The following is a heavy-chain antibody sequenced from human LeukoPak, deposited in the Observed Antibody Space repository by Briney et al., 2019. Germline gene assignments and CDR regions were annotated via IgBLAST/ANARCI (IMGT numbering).Heavy chain of an antibody. Sequence: GGSLRLSCAASGFTFSDYYMSWIRQAPGKGLEWVSYISSRGSTIYYADSVKGRFTISRDNAKNSLYLQMNSLSAEDTAVYYCARHDTAMATDYGMDVWGQGTTVTVSS. V-gene: IGHV3-11*01. CDR2: ISSRGSTI. J-gene: IGHJ6*02. D-gene: IGHD5-18*01. CDR3: ARHDTAMATDYGMDV. CDR1: GFTFSDYY.